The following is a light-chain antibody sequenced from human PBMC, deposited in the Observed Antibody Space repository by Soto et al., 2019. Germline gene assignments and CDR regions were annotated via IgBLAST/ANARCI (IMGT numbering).Light chain of an antibody. CDR1: SSDVGGYNC. Sequence: QSVLTQPRSVSGSPGQSVTISCTGTSSDVGGYNCVSWYQQHPGKAPQLIIYDVTQRPSGVPDRFSGSKSGNTASLSISGLQAEDEADYYCCSYAGNNNYVFGNGTKVTVL. J-gene: IGLJ1*01. CDR2: DVT. V-gene: IGLV2-11*01. CDR3: CSYAGNNNYV.